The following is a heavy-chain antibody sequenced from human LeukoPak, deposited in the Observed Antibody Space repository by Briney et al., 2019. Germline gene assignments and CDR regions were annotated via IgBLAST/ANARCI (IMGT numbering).Heavy chain of an antibody. CDR3: ASWYGSYYFDY. Sequence: KPSETLSLTCTVSGGSISSYYWSWIRQPPGKGLEWIGYIYYSGSTNYNPSLKSRVTISVDTSKNQFSLKLSSVTAADTAVYYCASWYGSYYFDYWGQGTLVTVSS. CDR2: IYYSGST. CDR1: GGSISSYY. V-gene: IGHV4-59*01. J-gene: IGHJ4*02. D-gene: IGHD6-13*01.